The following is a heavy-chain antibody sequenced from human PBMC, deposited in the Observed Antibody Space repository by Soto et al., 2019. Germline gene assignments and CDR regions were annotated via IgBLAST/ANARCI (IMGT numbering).Heavy chain of an antibody. J-gene: IGHJ4*02. CDR3: LRSSLGLDSSGYYAY. D-gene: IGHD3-22*01. CDR2: IIPIFGTA. Sequence: QVQLVQSGAEVKKPGSSVKVSCKASGGTFSSYAISWVRQAPGQGLERMGGIIPIFGTANYAQKFQGRVTITADESTSTAYMELSSLRSEDTAVYYCLRSSLGLDSSGYYAYWGQGTLVTVSS. V-gene: IGHV1-69*01. CDR1: GGTFSSYA.